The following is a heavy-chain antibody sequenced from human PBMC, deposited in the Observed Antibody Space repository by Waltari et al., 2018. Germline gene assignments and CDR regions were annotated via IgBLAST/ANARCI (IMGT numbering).Heavy chain of an antibody. Sequence: EVQLVQSGAEVRKPGESLKISCQGSGYTFSDYWIAWVRQVPGKGLEWMGIIYPGDSDTRYSPSFQGQVIISADKSISTAYLQWSSLKASDTAMYYCARFYGGNFVDYWGQGTLVIVSS. D-gene: IGHD2-21*01. CDR3: ARFYGGNFVDY. V-gene: IGHV5-51*01. CDR1: GYTFSDYW. CDR2: IYPGDSDT. J-gene: IGHJ4*02.